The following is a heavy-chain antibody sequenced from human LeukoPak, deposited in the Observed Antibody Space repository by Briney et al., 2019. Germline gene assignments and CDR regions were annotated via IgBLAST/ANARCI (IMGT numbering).Heavy chain of an antibody. D-gene: IGHD6-19*01. CDR1: GGSISSSSYY. CDR2: IYYSGST. J-gene: IGHJ1*01. V-gene: IGHV4-39*07. Sequence: PSETLSLTCTVSGGSISSSSYYWGWIRQPPGKGLEWIGSIYYSGSTYYNPSLKSRVTISVDTSKNQFSLKLSSVTAADTAVYYCASSIAVADAQYFQHWGQGTLVTVSS. CDR3: ASSIAVADAQYFQH.